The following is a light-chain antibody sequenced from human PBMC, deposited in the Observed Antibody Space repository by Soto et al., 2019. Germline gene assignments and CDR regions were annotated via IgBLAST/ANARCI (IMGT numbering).Light chain of an antibody. J-gene: IGKJ5*01. CDR1: QTVRNNY. V-gene: IGKV3-20*01. CDR3: QQYGSSSEIT. CDR2: GAS. Sequence: EFVLTQSPGTLSLSLGERATLSCRASQTVRNNYLAWYQQKPGQAPRLLIYGASSRATGIPDRFSGSGSGTDFTLTISGLEPEDSAVYYGQQYGSSSEITFCPVTRLEIK.